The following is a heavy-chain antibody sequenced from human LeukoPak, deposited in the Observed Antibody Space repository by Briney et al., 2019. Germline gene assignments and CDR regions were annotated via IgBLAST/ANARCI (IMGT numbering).Heavy chain of an antibody. CDR3: AREIISSACLDY. J-gene: IGHJ4*02. V-gene: IGHV3-21*01. CDR2: ISSSSGYI. D-gene: IGHD6-19*01. CDR1: GFIFSSYS. Sequence: GGSLRLSCAASGFIFSSYSINWVRQAPGKGLEWVSSISSSSGYIYYADSVKGRFTISRDNAKNSLYLQMNSLRVEDTAVYHCAREIISSACLDYWGQGTLVTVSS.